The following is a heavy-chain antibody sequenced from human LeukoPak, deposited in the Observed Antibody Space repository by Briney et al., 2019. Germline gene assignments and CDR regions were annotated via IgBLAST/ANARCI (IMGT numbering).Heavy chain of an antibody. CDR3: ARKGIGSSRYQNMDV. V-gene: IGHV3-23*01. Sequence: PGRSLRLSCAASGFTFSCYAMSWVRQAPGKGPEWVSTISIDGGRTYYADSVKGRFTVSRDTSKNTLYLQMNSLRAEDTAVYYCARKGIGSSRYQNMDVWGKGTTVTVSS. J-gene: IGHJ6*03. CDR2: ISIDGGRT. D-gene: IGHD6-25*01. CDR1: GFTFSCYA.